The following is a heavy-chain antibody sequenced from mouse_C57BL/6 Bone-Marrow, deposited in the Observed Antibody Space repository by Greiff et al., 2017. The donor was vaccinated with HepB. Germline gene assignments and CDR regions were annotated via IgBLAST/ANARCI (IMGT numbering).Heavy chain of an antibody. Sequence: QVQLQQPGAELVKPGASVKLSCKASGYTFTSYWMQWVKQRPGQGLEWIGEIDPSDSYTNYNQKFKGKATLTVDTSSSTAYMQLSSLTSEDSAVYYCARAGRGLLGRVDFDYWGQGTTLTVSS. V-gene: IGHV1-50*01. J-gene: IGHJ2*01. CDR2: IDPSDSYT. CDR3: ARAGRGLLGRVDFDY. D-gene: IGHD4-1*01. CDR1: GYTFTSYW.